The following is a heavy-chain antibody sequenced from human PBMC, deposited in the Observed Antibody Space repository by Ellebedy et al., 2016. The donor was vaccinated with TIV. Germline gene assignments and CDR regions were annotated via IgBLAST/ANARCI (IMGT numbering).Heavy chain of an antibody. CDR1: GFTFSSYA. D-gene: IGHD3-16*01. J-gene: IGHJ4*02. CDR3: TTTSDFAYPYYFDY. CDR2: IKSTTDGGTA. V-gene: IGHV3-15*01. Sequence: GESLKISCAASGFTFSSYAMHWVRQAPGKGPEWVGRIKSTTDGGTADYAASVNGRFTVSRDDSKSTVFLHMNSLKPEDTGTYYCTTTSDFAYPYYFDYWGQGTLVTVSS.